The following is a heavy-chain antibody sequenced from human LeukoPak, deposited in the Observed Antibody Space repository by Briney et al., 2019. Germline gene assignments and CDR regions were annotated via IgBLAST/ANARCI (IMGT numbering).Heavy chain of an antibody. Sequence: GGSLRLSCAASGFTFTNSGIHWVRLAAGKGLEWVSFISHDGTNKYYSDSADGRFIVSRLNSQNTVYLQMNDLRPEDTATYYCASEDVDTGDFWGQGTLVTVSS. D-gene: IGHD5-18*01. J-gene: IGHJ4*02. CDR2: ISHDGTNK. CDR3: ASEDVDTGDF. V-gene: IGHV3-30*01. CDR1: GFTFTNSG.